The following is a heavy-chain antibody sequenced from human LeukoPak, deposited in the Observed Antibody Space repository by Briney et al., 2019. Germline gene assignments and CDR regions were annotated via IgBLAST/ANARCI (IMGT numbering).Heavy chain of an antibody. CDR3: AKSSGYYYDSTLFDP. J-gene: IGHJ5*02. V-gene: IGHV3-23*01. D-gene: IGHD3-22*01. CDR2: ISGSGGST. Sequence: PGGSLRLSCAASGFTFSSYWMSWVRQAPGKGLEWVSAISGSGGSTYYADSVKGRFTISRDNSKNTLYLQMNSLRAEDTAVYYCAKSSGYYYDSTLFDPWGQGTLVTVSS. CDR1: GFTFSSYW.